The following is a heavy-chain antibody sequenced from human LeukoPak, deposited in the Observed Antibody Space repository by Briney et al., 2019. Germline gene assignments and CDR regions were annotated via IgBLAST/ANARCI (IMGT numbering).Heavy chain of an antibody. J-gene: IGHJ6*03. CDR2: ISSSSSTI. V-gene: IGHV3-48*01. CDR1: GFTFSSYE. CDR3: AKILIGPYYYYYYMDV. Sequence: GSLRLSCAASGFTFSSYEMNWVRQAPGKGLEWVSYISSSSSTIYYADSVKGRFTISRDNAKNSLYLQMNSLRAEDTAVYYCAKILIGPYYYYYYMDVWGKGTTVTVSS.